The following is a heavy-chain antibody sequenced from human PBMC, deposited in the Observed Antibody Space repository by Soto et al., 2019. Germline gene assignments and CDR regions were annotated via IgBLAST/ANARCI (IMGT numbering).Heavy chain of an antibody. J-gene: IGHJ4*02. D-gene: IGHD3-3*01. V-gene: IGHV4-59*01. CDR1: GGSISSYY. CDR3: ARDRAIWMGSFDY. Sequence: SETLSLTCTVSGGSISSYYWSWIRQPPGKGLEWIGYIYYSGSPNYNPSLKSRVTISVDTAKSQFSLKLSSVTAADTAVYYCARDRAIWMGSFDYWGQGTLVTVSS. CDR2: IYYSGSP.